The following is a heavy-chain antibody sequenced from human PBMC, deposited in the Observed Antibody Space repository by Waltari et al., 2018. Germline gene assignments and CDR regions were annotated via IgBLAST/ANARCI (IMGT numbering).Heavy chain of an antibody. CDR2: IKGDESER. D-gene: IGHD2-2*02. V-gene: IGHV3-7*03. CDR1: GFGFRRYW. CDR3: GRSDVAIPGDN. J-gene: IGHJ4*02. Sequence: EVNLVESGGSQVQPGGSLILSCEGAGFGFRRYWISWVRQAPGKGPEWVANIKGDESERYYLDSVKGRFSISRDNAANTVYLRMNYLRSEDAAIYYCGRSDVAIPGDNWGQGTQVIVSS.